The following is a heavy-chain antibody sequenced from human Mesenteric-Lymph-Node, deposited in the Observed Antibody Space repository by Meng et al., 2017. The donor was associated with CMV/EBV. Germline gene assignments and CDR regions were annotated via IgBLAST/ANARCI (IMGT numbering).Heavy chain of an antibody. CDR2: ISYDGRNE. Sequence: GGSLRLSCAASGFTFSSYWMSWVRQAPGKGLEWVAVISYDGRNEYLADSVKGRFTISRDNSKNTLYLQMNSLRAEDTAIYYCARRRVAAADYYYYYPMDVWGQGTTVTVSS. CDR3: ARRRVAAADYYYYYPMDV. J-gene: IGHJ6*02. CDR1: GFTFSSYW. D-gene: IGHD6-13*01. V-gene: IGHV3-30*03.